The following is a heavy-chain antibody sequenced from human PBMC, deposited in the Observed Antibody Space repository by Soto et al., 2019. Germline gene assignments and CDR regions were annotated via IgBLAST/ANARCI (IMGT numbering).Heavy chain of an antibody. CDR2: MSTSSRYI. J-gene: IGHJ3*02. CDR3: AKDDVGYSSSSSAFDI. Sequence: GGSLRLCCAASGFTFRSNRMNWVRQAPGKGLEWVAVMSTSSRYIYFADSVKGRFTISRDNAKNTLYLQMTSLRAEDTAVYYCAKDDVGYSSSSSAFDIWGQGTMVTVSS. V-gene: IGHV3-21*01. D-gene: IGHD6-6*01. CDR1: GFTFRSNR.